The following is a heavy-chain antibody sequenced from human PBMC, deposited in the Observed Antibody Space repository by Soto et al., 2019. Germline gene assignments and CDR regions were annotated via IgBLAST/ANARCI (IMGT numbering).Heavy chain of an antibody. Sequence: ASVKVSCKASGYTFTSYGISWVRQAPGQGLAWMGWVSTYNGDTHYPQNFQGRVIMTTDTSTNTAYMELKSLRSDDTAIYFCARDQTVYDILTELDFWGQGTLVTFSS. CDR1: GYTFTSYG. CDR2: VSTYNGDT. V-gene: IGHV1-18*01. J-gene: IGHJ4*02. CDR3: ARDQTVYDILTELDF. D-gene: IGHD3-9*01.